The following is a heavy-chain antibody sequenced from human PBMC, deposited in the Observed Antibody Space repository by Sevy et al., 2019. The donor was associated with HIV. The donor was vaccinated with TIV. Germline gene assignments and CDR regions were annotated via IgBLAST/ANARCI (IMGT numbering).Heavy chain of an antibody. Sequence: GGSLRLSCAASGFTFSSYEMNWVRQAPGKGLEWVSYISSSGSTIYYADSVKGRFTISRDNAKNSLYLQMNSLRAEDTAVDYCARELDDYSNGQFGWYYYGMDVWGQGTTVTVSS. CDR1: GFTFSSYE. J-gene: IGHJ6*02. D-gene: IGHD4-4*01. CDR2: ISSSGSTI. V-gene: IGHV3-48*03. CDR3: ARELDDYSNGQFGWYYYGMDV.